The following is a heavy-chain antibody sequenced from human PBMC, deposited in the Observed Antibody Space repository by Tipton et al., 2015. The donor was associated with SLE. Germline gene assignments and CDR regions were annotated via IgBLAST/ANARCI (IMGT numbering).Heavy chain of an antibody. CDR2: ISRDSDYI. CDR1: GSTFSSFTSHT. J-gene: IGHJ4*02. Sequence: SLRLSCAASGSTFSSFTSHTMNWVRQAPGKGLEWVSSISRDSDYIYYADSMKGRFTISRDNAKNSLFLQINSLRAEDTAVYYCARDARGSYYEDWGQGTLVTVSS. V-gene: IGHV3-21*01. D-gene: IGHD1-26*01. CDR3: ARDARGSYYED.